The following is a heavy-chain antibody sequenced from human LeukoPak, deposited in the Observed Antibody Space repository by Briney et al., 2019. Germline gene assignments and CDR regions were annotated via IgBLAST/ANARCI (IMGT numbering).Heavy chain of an antibody. J-gene: IGHJ3*02. Sequence: SETLSLTCTVSGGSISGHYWSWIRQPPGQGLEWIGYIYYSGSTNYNPSLKSRVTISVDTSKNQFSLKLSSVTAADTAVYYCARGGVMADAFDIWGQGTMVTVSS. D-gene: IGHD3-16*01. CDR3: ARGGVMADAFDI. CDR1: GGSISGHY. V-gene: IGHV4-59*08. CDR2: IYYSGST.